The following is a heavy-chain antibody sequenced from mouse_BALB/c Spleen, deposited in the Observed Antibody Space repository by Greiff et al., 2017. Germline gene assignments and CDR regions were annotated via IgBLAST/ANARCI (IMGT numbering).Heavy chain of an antibody. D-gene: IGHD2-14*01. Sequence: EVKFVESGGGLVQPGGSLRLSCAPSGFTFTDYYMSWVRQPPGKALEWLGFISNKANGYTTAYSASVKGQFTISRDNSQSILYLQMNTLRAEDRATDYGARDREVRRGSGIAYWGQGTLVTVSA. CDR2: ISNKANGYTT. J-gene: IGHJ3*01. V-gene: IGHV7-3*02. CDR3: ARDREVRRGSGIAY. CDR1: GFTFTDYY.